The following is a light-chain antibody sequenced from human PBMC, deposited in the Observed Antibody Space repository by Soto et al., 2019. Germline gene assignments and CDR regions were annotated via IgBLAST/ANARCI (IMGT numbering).Light chain of an antibody. J-gene: IGKJ5*01. CDR2: AAS. Sequence: DIQLTQSQSFLSASVGDRVTITCRASQGISSYLAWYQQKPGKAPKLLIYAASTLQSGVPSRFSGSGSGTEFPLTISSLQPEDFATYYCQQLNSYPLTFGQGTRLEIK. CDR3: QQLNSYPLT. V-gene: IGKV1-9*01. CDR1: QGISSY.